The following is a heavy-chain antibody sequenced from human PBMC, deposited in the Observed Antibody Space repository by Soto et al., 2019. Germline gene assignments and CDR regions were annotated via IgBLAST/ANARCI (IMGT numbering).Heavy chain of an antibody. V-gene: IGHV3-21*01. CDR3: ARHNSYFDY. J-gene: IGHJ4*02. D-gene: IGHD1-1*01. Sequence: EVQVVESGGGLVKPGASLSLSCAASGLTFSTYTMNWVRQASGKGLEWVSSISSRSNYIYYADSVKGRFTISRDNAKNSLYLEMNSLRAEDTAVYYCARHNSYFDYWGRGTLVTVSS. CDR1: GLTFSTYT. CDR2: ISSRSNYI.